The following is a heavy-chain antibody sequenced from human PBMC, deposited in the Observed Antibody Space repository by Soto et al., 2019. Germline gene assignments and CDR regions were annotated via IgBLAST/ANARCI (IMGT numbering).Heavy chain of an antibody. V-gene: IGHV1-18*01. J-gene: IGHJ4*02. CDR1: GYTLTSYG. CDR2: ISAYNGNT. Sequence: ASVKVSCKASGYTLTSYGIIWVRQAPGQGLEWMGWISAYNGNTNYAQKLQGRVTMTTDTSTSTAYMELRSLRSDDTAVYYCAWSGTYGDPTSSPDYWGQGTLVTVSS. CDR3: AWSGTYGDPTSSPDY. D-gene: IGHD4-17*01.